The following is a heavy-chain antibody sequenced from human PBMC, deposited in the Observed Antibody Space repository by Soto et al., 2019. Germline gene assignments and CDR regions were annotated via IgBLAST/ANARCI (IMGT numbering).Heavy chain of an antibody. J-gene: IGHJ5*02. CDR2: IYHSGST. CDR3: TRVPGP. V-gene: IGHV4-30-2*01. CDR1: GGAISSGGYS. Sequence: QLQLQESGSGLVKPSQTLSLTCAVSGGAISSGGYSWSWSRQPPGKGLEWIGYIYHSGSTHYNPSRKSRVTISVDRSKTQFSLTRSSVTAADTAGYYSTRVPGPWGQGTLVTVSS. D-gene: IGHD3-10*01.